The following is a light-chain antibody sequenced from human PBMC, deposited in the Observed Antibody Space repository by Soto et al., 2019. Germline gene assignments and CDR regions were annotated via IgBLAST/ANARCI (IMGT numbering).Light chain of an antibody. CDR3: QQYNSYRT. Sequence: EIVMTQSPATLSVSPGERATLSCRASQSVSSNLAWYQQKPGQAPRLLIYDASNRATGIPARFSGSGSGTDFTLTISSLQPDDFATYYCQQYNSYRTFGQGTKVDI. CDR2: DAS. V-gene: IGKV3D-15*01. J-gene: IGKJ1*01. CDR1: QSVSSN.